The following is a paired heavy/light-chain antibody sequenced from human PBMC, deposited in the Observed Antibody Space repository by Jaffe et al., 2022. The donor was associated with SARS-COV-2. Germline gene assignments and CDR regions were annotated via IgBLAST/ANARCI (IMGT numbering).Heavy chain of an antibody. Sequence: QVQLQESGPGLVKPSETLSLICSVSGYSISSGYYWGWIRQPPGEGLEWIGSVSQSGSAHHNPSLRSRVTISVDASRNQFSLNLGSVTAADTAVYYCARDGGYGSGTYDAFDIWGRGTMVTVSS. CDR2: VSQSGSA. J-gene: IGHJ3*02. D-gene: IGHD3-10*01. V-gene: IGHV4-38-2*02. CDR3: ARDGGYGSGTYDAFDI. CDR1: GYSISSGYY.
Light chain of an antibody. CDR1: SSNIGKYT. CDR2: ITN. V-gene: IGLV1-44*01. CDR3: QAWHDGRGWV. Sequence: QSVLTQPPSASGTPGQRVTISCSGTSSNIGKYTVNWYQQVPGTAPKLLIHITNQRPSGVPDRFSASKSGTSASLAISGLRSEDEADYYCQAWHDGRGWVFGGGTKLTVL. J-gene: IGLJ3*02.